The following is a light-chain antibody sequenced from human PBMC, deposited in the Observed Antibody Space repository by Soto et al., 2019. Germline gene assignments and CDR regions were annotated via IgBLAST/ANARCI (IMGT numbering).Light chain of an antibody. CDR2: KAS. CDR1: QSISSW. V-gene: IGKV1-5*03. CDR3: QQYNSYPT. J-gene: IGKJ5*01. Sequence: DIQMTQSPSTLSASVGDRVTITCRASQSISSWLAWYQQKPGKAPKLLIYKASSLESGVPSRFSGSGSGTEFTLTISSLQSDDFASFYCQQYNSYPTVGQGTRLEIK.